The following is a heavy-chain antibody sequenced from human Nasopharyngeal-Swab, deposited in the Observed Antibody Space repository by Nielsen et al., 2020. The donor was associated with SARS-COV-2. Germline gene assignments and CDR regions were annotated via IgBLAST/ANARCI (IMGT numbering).Heavy chain of an antibody. Sequence: GGSLRLSCAASGLTFSSYAMHWVRQAPGKGLEWVAVISYDGSNKYYADSVKGRFTISRDNSKNTLYLQMNSLRAEDTAVYYCARLGGGGGNYWGQGTLVTVSS. D-gene: IGHD1-26*01. J-gene: IGHJ4*02. V-gene: IGHV3-30*04. CDR1: GLTFSSYA. CDR2: ISYDGSNK. CDR3: ARLGGGGGNY.